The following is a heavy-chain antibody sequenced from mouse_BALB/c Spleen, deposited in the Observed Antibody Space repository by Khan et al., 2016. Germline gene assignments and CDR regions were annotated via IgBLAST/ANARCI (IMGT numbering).Heavy chain of an antibody. Sequence: EVELVEPGGGLVQPEGSRKLSCAASGFTFSSFGLHCVRQAPEKGLALVAFISSGSTIIYHADTMTGRFTISRDNPKHSLFLQMTSLRSENTAMYYCARIGLGRNYAMDYWSQGTSVTVSS. J-gene: IGHJ4*01. CDR3: ARIGLGRNYAMDY. CDR1: GFTFSSFG. CDR2: ISSGSTII. V-gene: IGHV5-17*02. D-gene: IGHD4-1*01.